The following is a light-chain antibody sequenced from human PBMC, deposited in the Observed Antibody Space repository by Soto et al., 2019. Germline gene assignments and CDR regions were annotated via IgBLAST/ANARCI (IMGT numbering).Light chain of an antibody. CDR3: VLYMGSGIPV. CDR2: STN. Sequence: QTVVTQEPSFSVSPGGTVTLTCGLSSGSVSTSYYPSWYQQTPGQAPRTLIYSTNTRSSGVPDRFSGSILGNKAALTITGAQADDESDYYCVLYMGSGIPVFGGVTKLTV. V-gene: IGLV8-61*01. J-gene: IGLJ3*02. CDR1: SGSVSTSYY.